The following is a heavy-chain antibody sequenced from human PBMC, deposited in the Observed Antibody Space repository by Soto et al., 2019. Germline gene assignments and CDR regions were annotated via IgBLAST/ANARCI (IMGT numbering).Heavy chain of an antibody. CDR2: IHYSGSP. Sequence: PSETLSLTCTVSGGSISSGGYYWSWIRQHPGKGLEWVGYIHYSGSPSYHPSLKSRPTLSVDPSKNQFSLKLSSVTAADTAVYYCARGLTAEALITIFGVVPNLFDPWGQGSLVSVSS. D-gene: IGHD3-3*01. V-gene: IGHV4-31*03. CDR3: ARGLTAEALITIFGVVPNLFDP. CDR1: GGSISSGGYY. J-gene: IGHJ5*02.